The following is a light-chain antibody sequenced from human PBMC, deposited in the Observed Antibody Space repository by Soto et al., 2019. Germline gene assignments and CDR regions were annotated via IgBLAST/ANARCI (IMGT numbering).Light chain of an antibody. J-gene: IGLJ1*01. CDR2: DVS. CDR3: CSYAGSPRYV. CDR1: SSDVGGYNY. Sequence: QSALTQPRSVSGSPGQSVTISCTGTSSDVGGYNYVSWYQQHPGKAPKVMIYDVSERPSGVTDRFSGSKSGNTASLTISGLQAEDEADYYCCSYAGSPRYVFGTGTKVTVL. V-gene: IGLV2-11*01.